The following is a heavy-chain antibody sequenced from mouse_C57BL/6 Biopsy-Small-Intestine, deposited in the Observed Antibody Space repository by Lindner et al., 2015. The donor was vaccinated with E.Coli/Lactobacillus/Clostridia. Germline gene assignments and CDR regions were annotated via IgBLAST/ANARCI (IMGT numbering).Heavy chain of an antibody. CDR2: IDPYNDGT. D-gene: IGHD2-5*01. J-gene: IGHJ2*01. Sequence: EVQLQESGPEPVKPGASVKMSCKTSGYTFTNYIMHWVKQKPGQGLEWIGYIDPYNDGTKYNEKFKGKATLTSDKSSNTAYMELSSLTSEDSAVYYCARSYYSNYGYFDFWGQGTTLTVSS. CDR3: ARSYYSNYGYFDF. CDR1: GYTFTNYI. V-gene: IGHV1-14*01.